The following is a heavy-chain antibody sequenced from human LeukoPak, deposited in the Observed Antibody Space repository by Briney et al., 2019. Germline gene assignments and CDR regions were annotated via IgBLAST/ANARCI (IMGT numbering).Heavy chain of an antibody. D-gene: IGHD2-2*01. V-gene: IGHV3-33*01. J-gene: IGHJ4*02. CDR3: VRDYSTRWYYFDY. Sequence: GGSLRLSCSASGFTFTKFGMHWVRQAPGKGLEWVAVIWDDGDNKYYVDSVKGRFTISRDNIKNMVYLQMNSLGVEDTALYYCVRDYSTRWYYFDYWGQGTLVTVSS. CDR1: GFTFTKFG. CDR2: IWDDGDNK.